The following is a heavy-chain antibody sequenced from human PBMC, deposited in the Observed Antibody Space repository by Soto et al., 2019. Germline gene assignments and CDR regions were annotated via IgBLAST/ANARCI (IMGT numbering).Heavy chain of an antibody. V-gene: IGHV4-59*01. CDR2: VDYSGST. Sequence: WTWIRQPPGKGLEWIGFVDYSGSTNYNPSPKSRVSISIDTSRNQFSLKLSSVTAADTAMYYCARDDMVVLLAANYDYYGLDVWGQGTTVTVSS. J-gene: IGHJ6*02. CDR3: ARDDMVVLLAANYDYYGLDV. D-gene: IGHD2-2*01.